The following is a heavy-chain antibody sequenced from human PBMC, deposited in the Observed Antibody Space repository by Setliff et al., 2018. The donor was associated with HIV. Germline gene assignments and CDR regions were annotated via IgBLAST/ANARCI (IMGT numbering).Heavy chain of an antibody. CDR1: GFTFSSYD. Sequence: GGSLRLSCAVSGFTFSSYDFHWVRQAAGKGLEWVSAIGTAGNTYYFDSVKGRFTISREDARNSGYLQMNSLRDDDTAVYFCARTAYYRDSSGYYSVAFDMWGPGTMVTVSS. J-gene: IGHJ3*02. D-gene: IGHD3-22*01. CDR2: IGTAGNT. CDR3: ARTAYYRDSSGYYSVAFDM. V-gene: IGHV3-13*01.